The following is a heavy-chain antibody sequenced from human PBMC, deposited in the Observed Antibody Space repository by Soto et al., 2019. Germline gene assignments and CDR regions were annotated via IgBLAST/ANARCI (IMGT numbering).Heavy chain of an antibody. Sequence: PGGSLRLSCAAYGFIFNSYAMHWVRQAPGKGLEWVAVISYTGDNGYYADSVKGRLTISRDNSRNTLYLQMNSLRAEDTALYYCARVATVATGFYRGYSYYCRDVWGQGTTVTVSS. J-gene: IGHJ6*02. CDR1: GFIFNSYA. CDR3: ARVATVATGFYRGYSYYCRDV. D-gene: IGHD3-9*01. CDR2: ISYTGDNG. V-gene: IGHV3-30-3*01.